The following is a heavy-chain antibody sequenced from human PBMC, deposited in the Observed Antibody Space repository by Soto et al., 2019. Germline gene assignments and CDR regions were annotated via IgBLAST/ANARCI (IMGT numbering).Heavy chain of an antibody. V-gene: IGHV1-69*06. CDR3: ARDRSGTVDAFDI. CDR2: IIPIFGTA. J-gene: IGHJ3*02. Sequence: SVKVSCKASGGTFSIYAISCVRQAPGQGLEWMGGIIPIFGTANYAQKFQGRVTITADKSTSTAYMELSSLRSEDTAVYYCARDRSGTVDAFDIWGQGTMVTVSS. D-gene: IGHD2-15*01. CDR1: GGTFSIYA.